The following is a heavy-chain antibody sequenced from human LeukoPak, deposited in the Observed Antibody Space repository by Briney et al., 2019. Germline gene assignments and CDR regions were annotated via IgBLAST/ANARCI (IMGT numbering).Heavy chain of an antibody. CDR2: IRSDGSTS. Sequence: SGGSLRLSCAASGFTFSSYSMHWVRQAPGKGLQCVSHIRSDGSTSYCADSVKGRFTISRDNSKNTLYLQMNSLRPEDTAVYYCVKDRGAYDLDSWGQGTLVTVSS. CDR3: VKDRGAYDLDS. V-gene: IGHV3-30*02. D-gene: IGHD4-17*01. CDR1: GFTFSSYS. J-gene: IGHJ4*02.